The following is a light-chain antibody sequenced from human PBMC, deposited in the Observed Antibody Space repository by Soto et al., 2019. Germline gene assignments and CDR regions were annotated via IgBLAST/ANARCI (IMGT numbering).Light chain of an antibody. CDR2: DVN. J-gene: IGLJ1*01. CDR3: ASYTATHTRV. V-gene: IGLV2-14*01. Sequence: QSALTQPASVSGSPGQLITISCTGSSSDVGGYDFVSWYQHHPGKAPKLIIYDVNNRPSGLSDRFSGSKSGNTASLTISGLQTEDEDDYYCASYTATHTRVFGSGTKVTVL. CDR1: SSDVGGYDF.